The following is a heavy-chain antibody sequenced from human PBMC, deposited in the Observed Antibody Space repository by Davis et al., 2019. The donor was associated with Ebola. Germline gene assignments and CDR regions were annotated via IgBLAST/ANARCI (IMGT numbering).Heavy chain of an antibody. CDR3: ARHPVVPAAPFDY. J-gene: IGHJ4*02. V-gene: IGHV4-61*08. CDR2: IYYSGST. D-gene: IGHD2-2*01. Sequence: SETLSLTCTVSGGSISSGGYYWSWIRQHPGKGLEWIGYIYYSGSTNYNPSLKSRVTISVATSKNQFSLKLSSVTAADTAVYYCARHPVVPAAPFDYWGQGTLVTVSS. CDR1: GGSISSGGYY.